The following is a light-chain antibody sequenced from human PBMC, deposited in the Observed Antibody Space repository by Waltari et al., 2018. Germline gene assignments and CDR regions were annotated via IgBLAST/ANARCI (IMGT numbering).Light chain of an antibody. CDR2: DAS. CDR1: QSVGRA. CDR3: QMYVRLPVT. V-gene: IGKV3-20*01. J-gene: IGKJ1*01. Sequence: IVLTQSPGTLALSPGERAPLSCRASQSVGRALAWYQQKPGQAPRLLIYDASSRATGISDKFSGSGSGTDFSLTISRVEPEDFAVYFCQMYVRLPVTFGQGTKVEVK.